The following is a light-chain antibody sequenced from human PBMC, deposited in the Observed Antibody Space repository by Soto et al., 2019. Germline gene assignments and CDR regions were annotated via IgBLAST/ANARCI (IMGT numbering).Light chain of an antibody. CDR3: SSYAGNNNLV. V-gene: IGLV2-8*01. CDR2: EVS. J-gene: IGLJ3*02. Sequence: QSALTQPPSASGSPGQSVTISCTGTSSDVGGYYLVSWYQQHPGKSPKLLIYEVSRRPSGVPGRFSGSKSGSTASLTVSGLQADDEADYYCSSYAGNNNLVFGGGTKVTVL. CDR1: SSDVGGYYL.